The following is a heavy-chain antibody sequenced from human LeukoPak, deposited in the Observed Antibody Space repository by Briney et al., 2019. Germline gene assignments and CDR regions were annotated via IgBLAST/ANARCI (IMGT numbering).Heavy chain of an antibody. CDR1: GYTFTSYD. CDR3: AASARKWGKQIDY. V-gene: IGHV1-69*05. D-gene: IGHD3-16*01. J-gene: IGHJ4*02. CDR2: IIPIFGTA. Sequence: ASVKVSCKASGYTFTSYDINWVRQAPGQGLEWMGGIIPIFGTANYAQKFQGRVTITTDESTSTAYMELSSLRSEDTAVYYCAASARKWGKQIDYWGQGTLVTVSS.